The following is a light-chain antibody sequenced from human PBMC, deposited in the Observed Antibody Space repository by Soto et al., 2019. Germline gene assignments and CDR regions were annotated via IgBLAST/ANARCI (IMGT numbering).Light chain of an antibody. CDR2: DVS. V-gene: IGLV2-14*01. J-gene: IGLJ1*01. Sequence: VLSQRAVVTESRGQSIPIFCTENSSDVGGYNYVSWYQQHPGKAPKLMIYDVSNRPSGVSNRFSGSKSGNTASLTISELQVEDETAYYCRLYTRSSSYVSVPGTKVPV. CDR1: SSDVGGYNY. CDR3: RLYTRSSSYV.